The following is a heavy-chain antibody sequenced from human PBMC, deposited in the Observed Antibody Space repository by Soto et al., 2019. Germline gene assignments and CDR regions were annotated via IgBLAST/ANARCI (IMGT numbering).Heavy chain of an antibody. V-gene: IGHV3-21*01. CDR1: GFAFNNYG. D-gene: IGHD2-2*01. Sequence: GGSLRLSCTVSGFAFNNYGINWVRQAPGKGLEWVSSISKSDYTYYSDSVKGRFAITRDNAKSSVSLQMNTLRVEDTAVYYCAREDSIIIPAVSDFWGQGTLVTVSS. CDR3: AREDSIIIPAVSDF. J-gene: IGHJ4*02. CDR2: ISKSDYT.